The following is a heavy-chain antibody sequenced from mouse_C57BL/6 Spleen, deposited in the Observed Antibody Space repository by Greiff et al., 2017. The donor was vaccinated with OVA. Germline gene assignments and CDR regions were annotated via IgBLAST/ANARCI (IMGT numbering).Heavy chain of an antibody. D-gene: IGHD1-1*01. CDR1: GYAFSSSW. CDR3: APITTVVATDFDV. CDR2: IYPGDGDT. V-gene: IGHV1-82*01. Sequence: QVQLQQSGPELVKPGASVKISCKASGYAFSSSWMNWVKQRPGKGLEWIGRIYPGDGDTNYNGKFKGKATLTADKSSSTAYMQLSSLTSEDSAVYFCAPITTVVATDFDVWGTGTTVTVSS. J-gene: IGHJ1*03.